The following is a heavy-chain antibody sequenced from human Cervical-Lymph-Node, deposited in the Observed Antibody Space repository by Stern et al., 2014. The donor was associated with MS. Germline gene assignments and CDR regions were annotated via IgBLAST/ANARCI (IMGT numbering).Heavy chain of an antibody. CDR1: GFTFSSYG. CDR3: AKGDSSWSGEFYYYYGMDV. J-gene: IGHJ6*02. CDR2: ISYDGSNK. D-gene: IGHD6-6*01. Sequence: VQLVESGGGVVQPGRSLRLSCAASGFTFSSYGMHWVRQAPGKGLAWVAVISYDGSNKYYADSVKGRFTISRDNSKNTLYLQMNSLRAEDTAVYYCAKGDSSWSGEFYYYYGMDVWGQGTTVTVSS. V-gene: IGHV3-30*18.